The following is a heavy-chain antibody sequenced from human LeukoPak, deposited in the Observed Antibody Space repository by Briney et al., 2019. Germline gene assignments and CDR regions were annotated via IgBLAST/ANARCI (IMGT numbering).Heavy chain of an antibody. V-gene: IGHV4-59*01. CDR1: GGSISSYY. J-gene: IGHJ4*02. CDR2: IYYSGST. D-gene: IGHD6-6*01. Sequence: SSETLSLTCTVSGGSISSYYWSWIRQPPGKGLEWIGYIYYSGSTNYNPSLKSRVTISVDTSKNQFSLKLSSVTAADTAVYYCASFEYSSSYYFDYWGQGTLVTVSS. CDR3: ASFEYSSSYYFDY.